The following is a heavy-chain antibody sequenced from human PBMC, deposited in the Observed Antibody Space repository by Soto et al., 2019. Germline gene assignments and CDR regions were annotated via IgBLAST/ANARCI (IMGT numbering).Heavy chain of an antibody. Sequence: SETLSLNFTVSGGSMTSSNWCNWVRQSPGKGLEWIGEAHHSGRTNYNPSLKSRVTISVDKSKNHFSLKLSSVTAADTAVYYCACIFSGGYSYGFYYYGMDVWGQGTTVT. D-gene: IGHD5-18*01. CDR2: AHHSGRT. CDR1: GGSMTSSNW. J-gene: IGHJ6*02. V-gene: IGHV4-4*02. CDR3: ACIFSGGYSYGFYYYGMDV.